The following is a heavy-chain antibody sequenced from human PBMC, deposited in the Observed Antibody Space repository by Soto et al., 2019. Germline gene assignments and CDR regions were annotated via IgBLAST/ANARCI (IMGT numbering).Heavy chain of an antibody. Sequence: QVQLVQSGAEVKKPGSSVKVSSKASGGTFSSYAISWVRQAPGQGLEWMGGIIPIFGTANYAQKFQGRVTITADESTSTAYMELSSLRSEDTAVYYCARDRMDGYNPGGDYWGQGTLVTVSS. CDR3: ARDRMDGYNPGGDY. J-gene: IGHJ4*02. D-gene: IGHD5-12*01. CDR1: GGTFSSYA. CDR2: IIPIFGTA. V-gene: IGHV1-69*01.